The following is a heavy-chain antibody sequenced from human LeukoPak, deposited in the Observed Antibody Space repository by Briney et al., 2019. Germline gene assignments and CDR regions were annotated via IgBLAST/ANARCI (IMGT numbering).Heavy chain of an antibody. CDR2: INSGGTPI. Sequence: PGGSLRLSCAASGFTFSSYEMNWVRQAPGKGLEWISYINSGGTPIYYADSVKGRFTVSRDNVKNSVYLQMNSLRAEDTAVYYCARDFSGWSVDPWGQGTLVTVSS. D-gene: IGHD6-19*01. J-gene: IGHJ5*02. CDR3: ARDFSGWSVDP. V-gene: IGHV3-48*03. CDR1: GFTFSSYE.